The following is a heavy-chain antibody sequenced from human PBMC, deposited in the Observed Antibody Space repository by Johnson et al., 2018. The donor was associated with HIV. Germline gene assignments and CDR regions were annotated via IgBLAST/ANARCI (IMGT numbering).Heavy chain of an antibody. CDR2: IYSGGST. Sequence: VQLVESGGGLIQPGGSLRLSCAASGFTVSSNYMSWVRQAPGKGLEWVSVIYSGGSTYYADSVKGRCTFSRDNCKNTLCVQLNGLRAEDTAVYYCARERHAFDIWGQGTMVTVSS. CDR1: GFTVSSNY. J-gene: IGHJ3*02. V-gene: IGHV3-53*01. CDR3: ARERHAFDI.